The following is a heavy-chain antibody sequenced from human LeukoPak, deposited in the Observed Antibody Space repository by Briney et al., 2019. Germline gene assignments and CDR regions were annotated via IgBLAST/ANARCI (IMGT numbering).Heavy chain of an antibody. CDR2: IGTHGTTT. J-gene: IGHJ3*02. V-gene: IGHV3-23*01. CDR3: ASLGYGDYPLPFDI. CDR1: GFTFSSYA. D-gene: IGHD4-17*01. Sequence: PGGSLRLSCAASGFTFSSYAMTWVRQAPGKGLEWVSSIGTHGTTTYYADSVKGRFTISRDDSRNTLYLQMNSLRAEDTAVYYCASLGYGDYPLPFDIWGQGTMVTVSS.